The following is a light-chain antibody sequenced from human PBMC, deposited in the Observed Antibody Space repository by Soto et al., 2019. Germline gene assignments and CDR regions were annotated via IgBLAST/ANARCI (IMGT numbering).Light chain of an antibody. J-gene: IGLJ2*01. CDR1: NLASKS. V-gene: IGLV3-21*04. Sequence: VVTQPPSVSVAPGKTATITCGGNNLASKSVHWYQQQPGQAPVVVICNDSDRPSGIPERFSGFKFGDTAILTISRVEAGDEADYYCQVWDSITEHVIFAGGTKLTVL. CDR2: NDS. CDR3: QVWDSITEHVI.